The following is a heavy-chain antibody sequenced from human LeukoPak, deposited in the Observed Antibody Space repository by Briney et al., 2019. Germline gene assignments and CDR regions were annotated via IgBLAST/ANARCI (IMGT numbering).Heavy chain of an antibody. Sequence: ASETLSLTCAVYGGSFSGYYWSWIRQPPGKGLEWIGEINHSGSTNYNPSLKSRVTISVDTSKNQFSLKLSSVTAADTAVYYCARGINWGPVDYWGQGTLVTVSS. V-gene: IGHV4-34*01. CDR3: ARGINWGPVDY. CDR1: GGSFSGYY. CDR2: INHSGST. J-gene: IGHJ4*02. D-gene: IGHD7-27*01.